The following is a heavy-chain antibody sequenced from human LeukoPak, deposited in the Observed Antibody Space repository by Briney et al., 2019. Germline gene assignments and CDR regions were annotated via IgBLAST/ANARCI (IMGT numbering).Heavy chain of an antibody. CDR3: AKEAPYFDY. CDR2: IWYDGSNK. CDR1: GFTFSSYG. J-gene: IGHJ4*02. Sequence: PGGSLRLSCAASGFTFSSYGMHWVRQAPGKGLEWVAVIWYDGSNKYYADSVKGRFTISRDNSKNTLYLQMNSLRVEDTAVYYCAKEAPYFDYWGQGTLVTVSS. V-gene: IGHV3-33*06.